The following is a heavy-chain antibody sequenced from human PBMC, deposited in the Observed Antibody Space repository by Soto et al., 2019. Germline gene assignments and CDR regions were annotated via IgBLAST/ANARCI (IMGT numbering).Heavy chain of an antibody. CDR1: GGSISSSSYY. D-gene: IGHD3-22*01. J-gene: IGHJ4*02. CDR3: ASPRYYDSSGYYPD. Sequence: SETLSLTCTVSGGSISSSSYYWGWIRQPPGKGLEWIGSIYYSGSTYYNPSLKSRVTISVDTSKNQFSLKLSSVTAADTAVYYCASPRYYDSSGYYPDWGQGTLVTVSS. CDR2: IYYSGST. V-gene: IGHV4-39*01.